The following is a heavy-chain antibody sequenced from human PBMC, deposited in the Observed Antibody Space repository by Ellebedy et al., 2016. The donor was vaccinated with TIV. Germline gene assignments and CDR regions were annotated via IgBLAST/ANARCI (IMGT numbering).Heavy chain of an antibody. CDR1: GFSFGNFA. D-gene: IGHD3-10*01. CDR3: AKGWSSETARYGEY. CDR2: ISDGGDT. J-gene: IGHJ4*02. Sequence: GESLKISCAASGFSFGNFAMNWVRQAPGQGLEWVSGISDGGDTFYADSVKGRFTISRDNSKNTVYLQMDSLRAEDTAVYYCAKGWSSETARYGEYWGQGTLVTVSS. V-gene: IGHV3-23*01.